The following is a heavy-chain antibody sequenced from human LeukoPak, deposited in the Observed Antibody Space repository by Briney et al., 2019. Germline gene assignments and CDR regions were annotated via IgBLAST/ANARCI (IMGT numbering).Heavy chain of an antibody. Sequence: GGSLRLSCAASGFTFSSYAMSWVRQAPGKGLEWVANIKEDGSEKYYVDSVKGRFTISRDNAKKSLYLQMNSLRAEDTAVYYCARDPLGDNWFDPWGQGTLVTVSS. J-gene: IGHJ5*02. CDR1: GFTFSSYA. CDR3: ARDPLGDNWFDP. V-gene: IGHV3-7*01. D-gene: IGHD3-16*01. CDR2: IKEDGSEK.